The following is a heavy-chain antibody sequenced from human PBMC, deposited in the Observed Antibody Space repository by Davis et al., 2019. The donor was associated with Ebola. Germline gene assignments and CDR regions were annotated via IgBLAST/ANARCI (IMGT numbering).Heavy chain of an antibody. V-gene: IGHV4-39*01. D-gene: IGHD3-10*01. CDR3: ARVRGYYGMDV. CDR2: IYYSGSP. J-gene: IGHJ6*02. CDR1: GGSISSGDYY. Sequence: SETLSLTCTVSGGSISSGDYYWSWIRQPPGKGLEWIGSIYYSGSPYYNPSLKSRVTISVDTSKNQFSLKLSSVTAADTAVYYCARVRGYYGMDVWGQGTTVTVSS.